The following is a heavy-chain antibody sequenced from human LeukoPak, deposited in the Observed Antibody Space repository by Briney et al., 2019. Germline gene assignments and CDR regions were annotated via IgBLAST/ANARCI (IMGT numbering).Heavy chain of an antibody. J-gene: IGHJ6*02. CDR1: VFDVSRVY. V-gene: IGHV3-13*01. CDR3: AKVLGHDSSGYYYYGMDV. D-gene: IGHD3-22*01. Sequence: GGSMKLSCAASVFDVSRVYIHWVRHGTRKGLEWVSDMGNAGDTYYPDSVKGRFTISRDNSKNTLYLQMNSLRAEDTAVYYCAKVLGHDSSGYYYYGMDVWGQGTTVTVSS. CDR2: MGNAGDT.